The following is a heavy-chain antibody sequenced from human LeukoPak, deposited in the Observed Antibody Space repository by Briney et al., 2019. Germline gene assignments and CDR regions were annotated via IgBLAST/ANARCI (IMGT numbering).Heavy chain of an antibody. Sequence: ASVKVSCKASGYTFTSYGISWVRQAPGQGLEWMGWISAYNGNTNYAQKLQGRVTMTTDTSTSTAYMELRSLRSDDTAVYYCAREGIAAAGHYYYYIDVWGKGTTVTVSS. J-gene: IGHJ6*03. CDR2: ISAYNGNT. D-gene: IGHD6-13*01. CDR3: AREGIAAAGHYYYYIDV. CDR1: GYTFTSYG. V-gene: IGHV1-18*01.